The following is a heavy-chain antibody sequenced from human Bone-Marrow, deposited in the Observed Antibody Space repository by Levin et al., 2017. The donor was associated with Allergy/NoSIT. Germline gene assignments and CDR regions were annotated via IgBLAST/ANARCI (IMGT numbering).Heavy chain of an antibody. CDR2: FDPEDGET. CDR3: TTEAFEV. CDR1: GYTITQLA. Sequence: GGSLRLSCKVSGYTITQLAIHWVRQGPSKGLEWMGHFDPEDGETINAERFLGRLSLTEDTSTDTAYLELSTLKSEDTAMYYCTTEAFEVWGQGTVVAVSS. V-gene: IGHV1-24*01. J-gene: IGHJ3*01.